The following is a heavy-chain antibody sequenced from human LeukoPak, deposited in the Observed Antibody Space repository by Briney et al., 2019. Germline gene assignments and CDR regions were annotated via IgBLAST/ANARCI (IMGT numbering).Heavy chain of an antibody. CDR2: ISSSSSTI. D-gene: IGHD6-19*01. V-gene: IGHV3-48*04. CDR1: GFTFSTFG. Sequence: PGGSLRLSCAASGFTFSTFGMNWVRQAPGKGLEWVSYISSSSSTIYYADSVKGRFTISRDNAKNSLYLQMNSLRAEDTAVYYCARDQAVADYYGMDVWGQGTTVTVSS. CDR3: ARDQAVADYYGMDV. J-gene: IGHJ6*02.